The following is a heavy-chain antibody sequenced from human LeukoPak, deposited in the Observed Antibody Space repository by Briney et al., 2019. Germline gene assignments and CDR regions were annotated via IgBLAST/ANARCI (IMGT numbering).Heavy chain of an antibody. D-gene: IGHD2-8*02. V-gene: IGHV3-48*03. CDR1: GFTFSRYE. CDR3: ARVGSLVHYFDY. Sequence: GGSLRLSRAASGFTFSRYEMSWVRQAPGKGLEWVSYISSSGGTMYYADSVKGRLTISRDNAKNSLYLQMNSLRAEDTAVYYCARVGSLVHYFDYWGQGTLVTVSS. CDR2: ISSSGGTM. J-gene: IGHJ4*02.